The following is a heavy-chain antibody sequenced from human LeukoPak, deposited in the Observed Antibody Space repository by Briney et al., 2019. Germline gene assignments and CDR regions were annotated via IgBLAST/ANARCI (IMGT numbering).Heavy chain of an antibody. CDR2: IWYDGSNK. V-gene: IGHV3-33*01. CDR3: ASASVAFVYYFDY. CDR1: GFTFSSYG. Sequence: GGSLRLSCAASGFTFSSYGMHWVRQAPGKGLEWVAVIWYDGSNKYYADSVKGRFTISRDNSKNTLYLQMNSLRAEDTAVYYCASASVAFVYYFDYWGQGTLVTVSS. D-gene: IGHD6-19*01. J-gene: IGHJ4*02.